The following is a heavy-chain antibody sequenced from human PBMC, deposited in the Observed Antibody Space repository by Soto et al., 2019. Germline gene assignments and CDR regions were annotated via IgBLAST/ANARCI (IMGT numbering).Heavy chain of an antibody. D-gene: IGHD3-10*01. V-gene: IGHV3-11*01. Sequence: LSCAASGFTFSDYYMTWIRQAPGKGLEWVSYISSGGSSIYYADSVKGRFTISRDNAKNSLYLQMNSLRAEDTAMYYCASLAIGTIIRGAPDFWGQGTLVTVSS. CDR3: ASLAIGTIIRGAPDF. CDR1: GFTFSDYY. CDR2: ISSGGSSI. J-gene: IGHJ4*02.